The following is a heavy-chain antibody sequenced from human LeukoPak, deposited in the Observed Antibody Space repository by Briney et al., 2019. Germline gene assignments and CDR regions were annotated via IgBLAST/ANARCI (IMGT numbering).Heavy chain of an antibody. D-gene: IGHD1-26*01. Sequence: ASVTVSFKSSGYSFTVRYMHWVRQAPGQGLEWMGCINPDNGGTNYVQRFQGRVTMTRDTSVTTAYMELNRLRSDDTAVYYCARDRGAPDSFDIWGQGTMVTVSS. CDR1: GYSFTVRY. CDR3: ARDRGAPDSFDI. CDR2: INPDNGGT. V-gene: IGHV1-2*02. J-gene: IGHJ3*02.